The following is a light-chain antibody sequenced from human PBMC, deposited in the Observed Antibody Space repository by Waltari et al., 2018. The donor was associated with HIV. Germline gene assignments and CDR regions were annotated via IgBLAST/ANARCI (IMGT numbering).Light chain of an antibody. CDR3: QSFDANNHWV. CDR2: EDY. J-gene: IGLJ3*02. CDR1: SGSIASHY. Sequence: FMLTQPHSVSESPGKTVTISCTRSSGSIASHYVQWFQQRPGNAPTSIPSEDYQRPSGGPARVSGTIVKSSNAAALTISGVKTEDEADYYCQSFDANNHWVFGGGTKVTVL. V-gene: IGLV6-57*03.